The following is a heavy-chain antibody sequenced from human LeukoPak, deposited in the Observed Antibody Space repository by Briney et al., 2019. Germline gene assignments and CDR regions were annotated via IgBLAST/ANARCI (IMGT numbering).Heavy chain of an antibody. Sequence: SETLSLTCAVSGGSINSNNWWSWVRQPPGKGLEWIGEIYHSGSTNYNPSLKSRVTISVDKSKKQFSLKLSSVTAADTAVYYCARTLDIVATTEPYYFDYWGQGTLVTVSS. CDR3: ARTLDIVATTEPYYFDY. D-gene: IGHD5-12*01. CDR2: IYHSGST. J-gene: IGHJ4*02. CDR1: GGSINSNNW. V-gene: IGHV4-4*02.